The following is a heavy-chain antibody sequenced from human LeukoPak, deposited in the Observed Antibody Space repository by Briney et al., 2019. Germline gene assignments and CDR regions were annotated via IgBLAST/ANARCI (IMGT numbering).Heavy chain of an antibody. CDR1: GFTFSSYA. CDR3: ATEEVALAGTPFDY. D-gene: IGHD6-19*01. V-gene: IGHV3-48*04. Sequence: PGGSLRLSCAASGFTFSSYAMSWVRQAPGKGLEWVSYISSSGSTIYYADSVKGRFTISWDNAKNSLYLQMNSLRAEDTAVYYCATEEVALAGTPFDYWGQGTLVTVSS. J-gene: IGHJ4*02. CDR2: ISSSGSTI.